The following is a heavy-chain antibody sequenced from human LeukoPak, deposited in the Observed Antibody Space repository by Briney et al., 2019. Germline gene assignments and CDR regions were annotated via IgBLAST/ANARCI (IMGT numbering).Heavy chain of an antibody. CDR2: IYTSGST. D-gene: IGHD6-6*01. J-gene: IGHJ4*02. Sequence: SETLSLTCSVSGGSISSYDWSLIRQPAGKGLEWIGHIYTSGSTNYNPSLKSRVTMSVDTSKNQFSLKLSSVTAADTAVYYCARTGGIAARNFDYWGQGTLVTVSS. CDR1: GGSISSYD. CDR3: ARTGGIAARNFDY. V-gene: IGHV4-4*07.